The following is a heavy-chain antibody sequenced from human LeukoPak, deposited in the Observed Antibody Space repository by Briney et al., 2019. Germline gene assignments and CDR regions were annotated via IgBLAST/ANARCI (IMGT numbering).Heavy chain of an antibody. D-gene: IGHD6-19*01. CDR3: ARDQANVAGKDFDY. CDR2: IRNDGSNI. V-gene: IGHV3-7*01. J-gene: IGHJ4*02. CDR1: GFDIRHYY. Sequence: GGSLRLSCVASGFDIRHYYMSWVRQAPGKGLEWVADIRNDGSNIYNVDSVRGRFTISRDNAKNSLYLEMNSLRAEDTAVYYCARDQANVAGKDFDYWGQGTLVTVSS.